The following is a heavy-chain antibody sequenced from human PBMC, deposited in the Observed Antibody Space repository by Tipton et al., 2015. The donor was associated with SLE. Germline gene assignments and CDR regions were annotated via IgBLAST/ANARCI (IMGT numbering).Heavy chain of an antibody. V-gene: IGHV4-39*07. Sequence: TLSLTCTVSNGSITSLYDYWGWVRQPPGKGLEWLGSVFYGGRYYYNASLRSRVTISVDTVKAQVSLKLTSMTPADTALYYCARARRTTSSHFDYWGQGTLVTVSS. CDR1: NGSITSLYDY. CDR2: VFYGGRY. J-gene: IGHJ4*02. CDR3: ARARRTTSSHFDY. D-gene: IGHD1-14*01.